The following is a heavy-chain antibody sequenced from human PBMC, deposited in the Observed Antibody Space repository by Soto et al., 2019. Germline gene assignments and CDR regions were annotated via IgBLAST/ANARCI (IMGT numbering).Heavy chain of an antibody. CDR1: GFSLSDFG. D-gene: IGHD3-22*01. CDR2: TSYDGSNE. V-gene: IGHV3-30*18. J-gene: IGHJ4*02. CDR3: AKDEEYYDSSGYLAD. Sequence: LRLSCAASGFSLSDFGMHWVRQAPGKGLEWVAVTSYDGSNEYYADSVKGRFAISRDNSKNTLYLRMNSLRAEDTAVYYCAKDEEYYDSSGYLADWGQGTLVTVSS.